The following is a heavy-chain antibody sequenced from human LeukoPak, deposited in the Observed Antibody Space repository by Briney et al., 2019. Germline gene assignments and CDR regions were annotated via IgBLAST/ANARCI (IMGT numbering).Heavy chain of an antibody. CDR2: IIPILGIA. V-gene: IGHV1-69*04. J-gene: IGHJ5*02. CDR3: ARAGMATITGWFDP. D-gene: IGHD5-24*01. CDR1: GGTFSSYA. Sequence: SVKVSCKASGGTFSSYAIIWVRQAPGQGLEWMGRIIPILGIANYAQKFQGRVTITADKSTSTAYMELSSLRSEDTAVYYCARAGMATITGWFDPWGQGTLVTVSS.